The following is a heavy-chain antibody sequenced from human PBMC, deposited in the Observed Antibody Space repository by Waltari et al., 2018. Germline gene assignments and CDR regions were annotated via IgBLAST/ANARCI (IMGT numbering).Heavy chain of an antibody. J-gene: IGHJ4*02. V-gene: IGHV3-21*01. D-gene: IGHD2-2*02. CDR2: ISSSSSYI. Sequence: EVQLVESGGGLVKPGGSLRLSCAASGFTFSSYSMNWVCQAPGKGLEWVSSISSSSSYIYYADSVKGRFTISRDNAKNSLYLQMNSLRAEDTAVYYCARQDCSSTSCYRLFDYWGQGTLVTVSS. CDR3: ARQDCSSTSCYRLFDY. CDR1: GFTFSSYS.